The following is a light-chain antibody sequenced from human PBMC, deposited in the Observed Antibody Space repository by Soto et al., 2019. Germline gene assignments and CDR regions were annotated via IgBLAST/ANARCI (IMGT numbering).Light chain of an antibody. CDR1: QSISSW. CDR3: QQYNSYSWT. CDR2: KAS. Sequence: DIQMTQSPSTLSASVGGRVTITCRASQSISSWLAWYQQKPGKAPKLLISKASSLESGVPSRFSGSGSGTEFTLTISSLQPDDFATYYCQQYNSYSWTFGQGTKVEIK. J-gene: IGKJ1*01. V-gene: IGKV1-5*03.